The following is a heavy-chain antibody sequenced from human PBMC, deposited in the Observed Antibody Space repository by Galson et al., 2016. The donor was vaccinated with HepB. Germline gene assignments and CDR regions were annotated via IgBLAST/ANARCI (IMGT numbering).Heavy chain of an antibody. J-gene: IGHJ4*02. CDR1: GLTFTNFG. D-gene: IGHD3-22*01. V-gene: IGHV3-30*03. CDR2: ISIDGNDK. CDR3: ATQGFCTSSSCHAHHFHY. Sequence: SLRLSCAASGLTFTNFGMHWVRQRPGKVLEWVALISIDGNDKYYADSVKGRFTISRDNSKNTLYLHVDSLRPDDTAVYYCATQGFCTSSSCHAHHFHYWGQGTLVTVSS.